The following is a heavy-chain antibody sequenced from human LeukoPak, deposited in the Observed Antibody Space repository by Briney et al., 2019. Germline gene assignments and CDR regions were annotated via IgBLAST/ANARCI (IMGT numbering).Heavy chain of an antibody. V-gene: IGHV1-2*02. CDR2: IIPNSGGT. CDR1: GYTFTDYF. D-gene: IGHD3-16*01. CDR3: ARGGGGLAY. J-gene: IGHJ4*02. Sequence: ASVKVSCKASGYTFTDYFIHWVRQAPGQGLEWMGWIIPNSGGTNFAQKFQDRVTMTRDTSISTAYMELNTLTAEDPAVYDCARGGGGLAYWGQGTLVTVSS.